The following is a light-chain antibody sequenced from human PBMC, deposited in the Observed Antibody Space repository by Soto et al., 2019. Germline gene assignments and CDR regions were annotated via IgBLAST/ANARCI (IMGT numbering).Light chain of an antibody. CDR1: QSISSW. V-gene: IGKV1-5*03. J-gene: IGKJ1*01. CDR3: QHYNSYWT. Sequence: DIQMTQSPSTLSASVGDRVTITCRASQSISSWLAWYQQKPGKAPKLLIYKASCLESGVPSRFSGSGSGTDFPLTISRLQPDDFATYYCQHYNSYWTFGQGTKVEIK. CDR2: KAS.